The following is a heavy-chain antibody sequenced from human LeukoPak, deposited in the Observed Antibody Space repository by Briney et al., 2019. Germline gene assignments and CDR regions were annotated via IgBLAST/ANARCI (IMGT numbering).Heavy chain of an antibody. CDR2: IYYSGST. V-gene: IGHV4-30-4*01. CDR1: GGSTSSGDYY. Sequence: SQTLSLTCTVSGGSTSSGDYYWSWIRQPPGKGLEWIGYIYYSGSTYYNPSLKSRVTISVDTSKNQFSLKLSSVTAADTAVYYCARGGNGSSGYYYARYWGQGTLVTVSS. J-gene: IGHJ4*02. D-gene: IGHD3-22*01. CDR3: ARGGNGSSGYYYARY.